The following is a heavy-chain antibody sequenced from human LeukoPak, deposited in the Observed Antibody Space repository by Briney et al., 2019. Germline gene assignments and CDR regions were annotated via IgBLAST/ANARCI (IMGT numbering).Heavy chain of an antibody. CDR3: ARPNITSYYDSRGYDAFDV. D-gene: IGHD3-22*01. J-gene: IGHJ3*01. CDR1: GYRFNAYW. Sequence: GESLKISCKGPGYRFNAYWIAWVRQMPGKGLEWMGIIYPDDSDTRYSPSFQGQVTISADKSVRTAYLQWSSLKASDTAISYCARPNITSYYDSRGYDAFDVWGQGTMVAVSS. V-gene: IGHV5-51*01. CDR2: IYPDDSDT.